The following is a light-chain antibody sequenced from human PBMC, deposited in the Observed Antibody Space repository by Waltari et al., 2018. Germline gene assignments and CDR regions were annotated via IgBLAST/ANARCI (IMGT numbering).Light chain of an antibody. J-gene: IGLJ1*01. CDR3: SSYTSSSTYV. Sequence: QSALPQPASVSASPGQSLTIPCTGTSGDVGGYNYISWYQQHPGKAPKLMIYEVSNRPSGVSNRFSGSKSGNTASLTISGLQAEDEADYYCSSYTSSSTYVFGTGTKVTVL. CDR1: SGDVGGYNY. V-gene: IGLV2-14*01. CDR2: EVS.